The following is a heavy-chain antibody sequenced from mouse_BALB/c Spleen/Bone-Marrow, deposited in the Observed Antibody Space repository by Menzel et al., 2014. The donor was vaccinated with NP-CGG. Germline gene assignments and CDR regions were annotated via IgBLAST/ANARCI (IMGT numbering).Heavy chain of an antibody. J-gene: IGHJ3*01. CDR2: INPYNGDT. D-gene: IGHD2-4*01. CDR1: GYSFTGYF. V-gene: IGHV1-20*02. Sequence: EVQGVESGPELVKPGASVKISCKASGYSFTGYFMNWVMQSHGKSLEWIGRINPYNGDTFYNQKFMGKATLTVDKSSSTAHMELRSLASEDSAVYYCARGEDYGRGSWFAYWGQGTLVTVSA. CDR3: ARGEDYGRGSWFAY.